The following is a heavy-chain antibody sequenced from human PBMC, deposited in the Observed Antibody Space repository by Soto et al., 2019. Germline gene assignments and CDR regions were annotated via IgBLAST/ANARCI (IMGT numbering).Heavy chain of an antibody. D-gene: IGHD1-26*01. CDR2: IIPIFGTA. CDR3: ARAPLHKWELRNFDY. CDR1: GGTFSSYA. V-gene: IGHV1-69*01. Sequence: QVQLVQSGAEVKKPGSSVKVSCKASGGTFSSYAISWVRQAPGQGLEWMGGIIPIFGTANYAQKFQGRVTITADESTSPAYMELRSLRSEDTAVYYCARAPLHKWELRNFDYWGQGTLVTVSS. J-gene: IGHJ4*02.